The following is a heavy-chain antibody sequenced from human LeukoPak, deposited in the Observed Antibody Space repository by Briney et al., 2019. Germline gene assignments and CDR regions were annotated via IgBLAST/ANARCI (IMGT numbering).Heavy chain of an antibody. CDR2: IIPISGTP. J-gene: IGHJ4*02. V-gene: IGHV1-69*13. Sequence: VASVKVSCKSSGGTFSTYVISWVRQAPGQGLEWMGGIIPISGTPNYAQKFRDRVTITADESTTTAYMELRSLRSEDTAVYYCARGMDDYIVATTSLDYWGQGTLVTVSS. CDR1: GGTFSTYV. CDR3: ARGMDDYIVATTSLDY. D-gene: IGHD5-12*01.